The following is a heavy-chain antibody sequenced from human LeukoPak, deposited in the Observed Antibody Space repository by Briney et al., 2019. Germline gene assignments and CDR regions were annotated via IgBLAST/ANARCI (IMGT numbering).Heavy chain of an antibody. CDR3: ARESFYYGSGSYYKRGYYFDY. J-gene: IGHJ4*02. CDR1: GFTFSSYW. Sequence: GGSLRLSCAASGFTFSSYWMSWVRQAPGKGLEWVANIKQDGSEKYYVDSVKGRFTISRDNAKNSLFLQMNSLRAEDTAVYYCARESFYYGSGSYYKRGYYFDYWGLGTLVTVSS. D-gene: IGHD3-10*01. V-gene: IGHV3-7*01. CDR2: IKQDGSEK.